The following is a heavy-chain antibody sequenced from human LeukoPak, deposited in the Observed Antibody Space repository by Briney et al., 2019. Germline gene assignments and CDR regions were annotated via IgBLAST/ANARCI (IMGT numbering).Heavy chain of an antibody. CDR3: ARGGSYYDYFDY. J-gene: IGHJ4*02. Sequence: PGGFLRLSCTASGFTFCDYAMSWVRQAPGKGQEWVGFIRSKAYGGTTEYAASVKGRFTISRDDSKSIAYLQMNSLKTEDTAVYYCARGGSYYDYFDYWGQGTLVTVSS. V-gene: IGHV3-49*04. CDR2: IRSKAYGGTT. CDR1: GFTFCDYA. D-gene: IGHD1-26*01.